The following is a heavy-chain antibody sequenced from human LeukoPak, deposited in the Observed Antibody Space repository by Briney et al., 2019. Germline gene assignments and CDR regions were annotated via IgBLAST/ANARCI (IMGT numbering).Heavy chain of an antibody. J-gene: IGHJ4*02. CDR3: AARLRFLEWLLYTTSFDY. CDR2: INHSGST. V-gene: IGHV4-34*08. CDR1: GFTFSSYA. D-gene: IGHD3-3*01. Sequence: GSLRLSCAASGFTFSSYAMSWIRQPPGKGLEWIGEINHSGSTNYNPSLKSRVTISVDTSKNQFSLKLSSVTAADTAVYYCAARLRFLEWLLYTTSFDYWGQGTLVTVSS.